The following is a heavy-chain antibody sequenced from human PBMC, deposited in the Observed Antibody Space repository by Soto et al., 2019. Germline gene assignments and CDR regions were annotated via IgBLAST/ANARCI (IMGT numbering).Heavy chain of an antibody. J-gene: IGHJ4*02. D-gene: IGHD2-8*02. CDR3: ARDQSSGGYFDY. Sequence: ESLCFSCSVAGVSISSYYGSWIRQPAGKGLEWIGYIYYSGSTNYNTSLKSLVTISVDTSKNQFSLKLSSVTAADTAVHYCARDQSSGGYFDYWGQGTLVTVSA. CDR2: IYYSGST. CDR1: GVSISSYY. V-gene: IGHV4-59*01.